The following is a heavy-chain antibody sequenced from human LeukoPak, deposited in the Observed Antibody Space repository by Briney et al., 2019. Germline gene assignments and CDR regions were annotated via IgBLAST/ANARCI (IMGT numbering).Heavy chain of an antibody. CDR3: ASLRWEQLVPIDY. J-gene: IGHJ4*02. CDR2: IKEDGSVI. V-gene: IGHV3-7*01. D-gene: IGHD6-13*01. CDR1: GFTFSSYW. Sequence: AGGSLRLSCAASGFTFSSYWMSWVRQAPGKGLEWVANIKEDGSVIYYLDSVKGRFTISRDNARNSLYLQMNTLRAEDMAVYYCASLRWEQLVPIDYWGQGTLVTVSS.